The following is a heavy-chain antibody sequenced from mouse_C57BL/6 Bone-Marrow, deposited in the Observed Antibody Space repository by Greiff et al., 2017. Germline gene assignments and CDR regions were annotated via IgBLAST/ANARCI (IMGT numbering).Heavy chain of an antibody. J-gene: IGHJ3*01. Sequence: HVALPHSGAELARPGASVKLSCKASGYTFTSYGISWVKQRTGQGLEWIGEIYPRSGNTYYNEKFKGKATLTADKSSSTAYMELRSLTSEDSAVYFCASLAWFAYWGQGTLVTVSA. CDR3: ASLAWFAY. V-gene: IGHV1-81*01. CDR2: IYPRSGNT. CDR1: GYTFTSYG.